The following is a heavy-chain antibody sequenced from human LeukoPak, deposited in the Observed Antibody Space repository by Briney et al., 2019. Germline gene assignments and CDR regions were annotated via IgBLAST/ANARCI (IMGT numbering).Heavy chain of an antibody. J-gene: IGHJ4*02. CDR1: GFTGSSNY. CDR2: IYSGGST. Sequence: GGSLRLSCAASGFTGSSNYMSWVRQAPGKGLEWVSVIYSGGSTYYADSVKGRFTISRDNSKSTLYIQTNSLRAEDTAVYYCARAKPKNMVRGLIMRRESRYYFDYWGQGTLVTVS. V-gene: IGHV3-53*01. CDR3: ARAKPKNMVRGLIMRRESRYYFDY. D-gene: IGHD3-10*01.